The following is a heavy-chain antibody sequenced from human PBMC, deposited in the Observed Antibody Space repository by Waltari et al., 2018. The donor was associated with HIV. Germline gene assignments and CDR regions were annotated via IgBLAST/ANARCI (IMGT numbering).Heavy chain of an antibody. CDR3: ASSSTSNTAMAFTFGY. J-gene: IGHJ4*02. CDR2: IIPILGTA. V-gene: IGHV1-69*01. D-gene: IGHD5-18*01. CDR1: GGTFSSYA. Sequence: QVQLVQSGAEVKKPGSSVKVSCKASGGTFSSYAISWVRQAPGQGLEWMGGIIPILGTANYEQKFQGRVTITADESTSTAYMELSSLRSEDTAVYYCASSSTSNTAMAFTFGYWGQGTLVTVSS.